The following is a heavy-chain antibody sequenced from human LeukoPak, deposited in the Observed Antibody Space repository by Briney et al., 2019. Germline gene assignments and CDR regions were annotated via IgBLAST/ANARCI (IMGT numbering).Heavy chain of an antibody. CDR1: GXSFSAYG. J-gene: IGHJ4*02. D-gene: IGHD6-13*01. V-gene: IGHV3-33*01. CDR3: ARSWQQLVFYFDY. Sequence: GTSLRLSCAASGXSFSAYGMHWVRQAPGKGLEWVAVIWYDGSRESYTDSVQGRFTISRDNSKNTLYLQMNSLRAEDTAVYYCARSWQQLVFYFDYGGQGTLVTVSS. CDR2: IWYDGSRE.